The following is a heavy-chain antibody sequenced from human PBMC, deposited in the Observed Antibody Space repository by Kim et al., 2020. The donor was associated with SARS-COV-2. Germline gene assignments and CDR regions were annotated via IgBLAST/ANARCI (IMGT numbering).Heavy chain of an antibody. J-gene: IGHJ4*02. Sequence: SETLSLTCAVYGGSFSGYYWSWIRQPPGKGLEWIGEINHSGSTNYNPSLKSRVTISVDTSKNQFSLKLSSVTAADTAVYYCARGAARPTFDYWGQGTLVT. CDR3: ARGAARPTFDY. CDR1: GGSFSGYY. V-gene: IGHV4-34*01. D-gene: IGHD6-6*01. CDR2: INHSGST.